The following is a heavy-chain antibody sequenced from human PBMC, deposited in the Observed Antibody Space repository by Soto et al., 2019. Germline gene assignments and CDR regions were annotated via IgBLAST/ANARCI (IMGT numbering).Heavy chain of an antibody. CDR2: IHTTDGT. D-gene: IGHD6-13*01. CDR3: ASALSSAAGLYFDF. CDR1: GGSISTYY. J-gene: IGHJ4*02. Sequence: NPSETLSLTCTVSGGSISTYYWSWIRQPAGKGMEWIGRIHTTDGTKYNPSLKSRVTMSIDTSNNQFSLKLSSLTAADTAVYYCASALSSAAGLYFDFWGQGTLVTVSS. V-gene: IGHV4-4*07.